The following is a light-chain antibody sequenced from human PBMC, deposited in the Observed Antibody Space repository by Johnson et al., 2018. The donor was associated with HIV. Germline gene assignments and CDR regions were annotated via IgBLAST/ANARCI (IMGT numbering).Light chain of an antibody. J-gene: IGLJ1*01. Sequence: QSVLTQPPSVSAAPGQKVTISCSGSNSNIGNNYVSWYQQLPGTAPKLLIYDNNKRPSGIPDRFSGSKSGTSATLGITVLQTGDEADYYCETCDSSLSWYHGFGTGTKLTVL. CDR3: ETCDSSLSWYHG. CDR1: NSNIGNNY. CDR2: DNN. V-gene: IGLV1-51*01.